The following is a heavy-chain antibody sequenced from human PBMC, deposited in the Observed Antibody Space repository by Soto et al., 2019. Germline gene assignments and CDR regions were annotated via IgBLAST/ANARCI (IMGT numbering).Heavy chain of an antibody. CDR3: AKDAARTSGWYYFDF. V-gene: IGHV3-23*01. CDR2: MSNSGDET. CDR1: GFSLLTYA. D-gene: IGHD6-19*01. Sequence: EVQLLESGGGLIQPGGSLSPSCAASGFSLLTYAMGWVRQAPGKGLGWVSVMSNSGDETYYADSVKGRFTISRDNFQNTLYLQLSSLRAEDTAVYYCAKDAARTSGWYYFDFWGQGTLVTVSS. J-gene: IGHJ4*02.